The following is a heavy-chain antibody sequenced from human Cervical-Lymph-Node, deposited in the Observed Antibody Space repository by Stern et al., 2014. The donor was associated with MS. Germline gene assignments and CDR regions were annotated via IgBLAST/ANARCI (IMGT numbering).Heavy chain of an antibody. CDR1: GFSLSSYG. CDR3: VRAVDNRGY. V-gene: IGHV3-30*03. CDR2: ISCRGTNE. D-gene: IGHD1-14*01. J-gene: IGHJ4*02. Sequence: VQLEESGGGVVQPGRSLRLSCAASGFSLSSYGMHWVRQGPGTGLEWVSFISCRGTNEHYADSVKGRFTISRDNSKNTLYLEMNSLRANDTAMYYCVRAVDNRGYWGQGTLVTVSS.